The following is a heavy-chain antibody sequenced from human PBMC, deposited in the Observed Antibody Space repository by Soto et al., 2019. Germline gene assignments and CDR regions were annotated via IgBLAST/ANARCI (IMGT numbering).Heavy chain of an antibody. J-gene: IGHJ4*02. D-gene: IGHD6-6*01. Sequence: TLSLTCAVYGGSFSGYYWSWIRQPPGKGLEWIGEINHSGSTNYNPSLKSRVTISVDTSKNQFSLKLSSVTAADTAVYYCARGRSIAARTYFDYWGQGTLVTISS. CDR1: GGSFSGYY. CDR2: INHSGST. CDR3: ARGRSIAARTYFDY. V-gene: IGHV4-34*01.